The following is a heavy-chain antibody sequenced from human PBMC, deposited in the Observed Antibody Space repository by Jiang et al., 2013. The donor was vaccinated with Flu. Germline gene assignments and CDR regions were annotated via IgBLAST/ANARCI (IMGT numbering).Heavy chain of an antibody. Sequence: EWVAVISYDGSNKYYADSVKGRFTISRDNSKNTLYLQMNSLRAEDTAVYYCARGWRYERNFDYWGQGTLVTVSS. D-gene: IGHD1-14*01. CDR2: ISYDGSNK. CDR3: ARGWRYERNFDY. V-gene: IGHV3-33*05. J-gene: IGHJ4*02.